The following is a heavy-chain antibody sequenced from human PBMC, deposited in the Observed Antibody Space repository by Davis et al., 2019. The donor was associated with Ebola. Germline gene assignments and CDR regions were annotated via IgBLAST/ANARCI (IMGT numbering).Heavy chain of an antibody. CDR2: IIPVFGTT. J-gene: IGHJ6*04. CDR1: GDTFRTYT. CDR3: ARTYSGSRIIMDV. V-gene: IGHV1-69*13. D-gene: IGHD6-13*01. Sequence: SVKVSCKASGDTFRTYTVAWVRQAPGQGLEWMGGIIPVFGTTDYAPRFQGRVTITADESTSTAYMELTSLRSDDTAVYYCARTYSGSRIIMDVWGRGATVTVSS.